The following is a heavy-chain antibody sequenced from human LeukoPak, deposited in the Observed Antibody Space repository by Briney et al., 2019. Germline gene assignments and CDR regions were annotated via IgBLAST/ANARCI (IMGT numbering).Heavy chain of an antibody. V-gene: IGHV4-61*02. CDR2: IYTSGST. CDR1: GGSISSGSYS. CDR3: ARGGSYSGIPLYYFDY. J-gene: IGHJ4*02. Sequence: SETLSLTCTVSGGSISSGSYSWSWVRQPAGKGLEWIGRIYTSGSTNYNPSLKSRVTISVDTSKNQFSLKLSSVTAADTAVYYCARGGSYSGIPLYYFDYWGQGTLVTVSS. D-gene: IGHD1-26*01.